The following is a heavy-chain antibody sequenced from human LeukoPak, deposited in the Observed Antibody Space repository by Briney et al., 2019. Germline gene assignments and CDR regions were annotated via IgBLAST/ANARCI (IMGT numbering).Heavy chain of an antibody. Sequence: SETLSLTYAVYGGSFSGYYWSWIRRPPGKGLEWIGEINHSGSTNYNPSLKSRVTISVDTSKNQFSLKLSSVTAADTAVYYRARVGRYCSSTSCYETGYYYYYMDVWGKGTTVTISS. CDR3: ARVGRYCSSTSCYETGYYYYYMDV. D-gene: IGHD2-2*01. CDR1: GGSFSGYY. V-gene: IGHV4-34*01. CDR2: INHSGST. J-gene: IGHJ6*03.